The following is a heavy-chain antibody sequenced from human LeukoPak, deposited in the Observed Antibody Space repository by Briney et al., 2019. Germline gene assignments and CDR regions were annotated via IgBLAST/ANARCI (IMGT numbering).Heavy chain of an antibody. J-gene: IGHJ3*02. CDR1: GGSISSYY. D-gene: IGHD3-10*01. CDR2: IYYSGST. V-gene: IGHV4-59*01. CDR3: ARDLKWFGAIEPDAFDI. Sequence: SETLSLTCTASGGSISSYYWSWIRQPPGKGLEWIGYIYYSGSTNYNPSLKSRVTISVDTSKNQFSLKLSSVTAADTAVYYCARDLKWFGAIEPDAFDIWGQGTMVTVSS.